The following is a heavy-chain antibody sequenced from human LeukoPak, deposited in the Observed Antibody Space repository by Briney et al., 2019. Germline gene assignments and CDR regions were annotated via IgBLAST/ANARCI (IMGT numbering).Heavy chain of an antibody. J-gene: IGHJ4*02. CDR2: MNPNSGNT. Sequence: ASVKVSCKASGYTFTSYDINWVRQATGQGLEWMGWMNPNSGNTGYAQKFQGRVTITRNTSISTAYMELSSLRSKDTAVYYCASSSGYSSGWYYFDYWGQGTLVTVSS. D-gene: IGHD6-19*01. CDR3: ASSSGYSSGWYYFDY. V-gene: IGHV1-8*03. CDR1: GYTFTSYD.